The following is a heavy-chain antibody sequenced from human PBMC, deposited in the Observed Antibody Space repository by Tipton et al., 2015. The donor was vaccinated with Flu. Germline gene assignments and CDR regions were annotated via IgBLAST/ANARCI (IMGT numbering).Heavy chain of an antibody. V-gene: IGHV5-51*01. J-gene: IGHJ3*02. Sequence: LVQSGAEVKKPGESLKISCKGSGYSFTSYWIGWVRQMPGKGPEWMGIIYPGDSDTRYSPSFQGQVTISADEPISTAYLQWSSLKASDTAMYYCAGRGIAAAGTQDDAFDIWGQGTRVTVSS. CDR1: GYSFTSYW. D-gene: IGHD6-13*01. CDR2: IYPGDSDT. CDR3: AGRGIAAAGTQDDAFDI.